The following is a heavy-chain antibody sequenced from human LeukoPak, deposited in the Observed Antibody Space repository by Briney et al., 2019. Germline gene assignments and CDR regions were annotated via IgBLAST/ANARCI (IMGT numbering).Heavy chain of an antibody. CDR1: GFTFSSYG. J-gene: IGHJ6*04. CDR2: ISYDGSKK. D-gene: IGHD2-2*01. CDR3: AKDGSAGYCSSTSCQPHYYYYGMDV. V-gene: IGHV3-30*18. Sequence: GGSLRLSCAASGFTFSSYGMHWVRQAPGKGLEWVAVISYDGSKKYYAGSVKGRFTISRDNSKNTLYLQMNSLRAEDTAVYYCAKDGSAGYCSSTSCQPHYYYYGMDVWGKGTTVTVSS.